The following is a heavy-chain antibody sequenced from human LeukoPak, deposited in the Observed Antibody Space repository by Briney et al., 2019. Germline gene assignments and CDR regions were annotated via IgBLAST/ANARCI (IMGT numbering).Heavy chain of an antibody. V-gene: IGHV4-34*01. D-gene: IGHD3-10*01. Sequence: SETLSLTCAVYGGSFSGYYWSWIRQPPGKGLEWIGEINHSGSTNYNPSLKSRVTISVDTSKNQFSLKLSSVTAADTAVYYCARDPYGSGCYAPSYYYYGMDVWGQGTTVTVSS. CDR1: GGSFSGYY. J-gene: IGHJ6*02. CDR2: INHSGST. CDR3: ARDPYGSGCYAPSYYYYGMDV.